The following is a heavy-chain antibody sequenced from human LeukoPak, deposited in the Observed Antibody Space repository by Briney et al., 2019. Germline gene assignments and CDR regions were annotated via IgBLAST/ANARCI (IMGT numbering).Heavy chain of an antibody. CDR3: ARASGYSFGYTFDY. D-gene: IGHD5-18*01. J-gene: IGHJ4*02. CDR2: IGTAGDT. CDR1: GFTFSSYD. V-gene: IGHV3-13*01. Sequence: QTGGSLRLSCAASGFTFSSYDMHWVRQTTGKGLEWVSAIGTAGDTYYLGSVKGRFTISRENAKNSLYLQMDSLTAGDTAMYYCARASGYSFGYTFDYWGQGTLVTVSS.